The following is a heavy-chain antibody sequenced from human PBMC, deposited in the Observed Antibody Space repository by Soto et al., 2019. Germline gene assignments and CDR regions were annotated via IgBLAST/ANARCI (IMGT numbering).Heavy chain of an antibody. CDR3: ARQSYTSGCYVY. V-gene: IGHV5-51*01. J-gene: IGHJ4*02. Sequence: PGESLKISCQGSGYSFTTSWIGWVRQMPGKGLEWMGMIYPGDSETRYSPSFQGQVTISDDKSISTAYLLWSSLKASDTAMFYCARQSYTSGCYVYRGQGTLVTFS. CDR2: IYPGDSET. D-gene: IGHD6-19*01. CDR1: GYSFTTSW.